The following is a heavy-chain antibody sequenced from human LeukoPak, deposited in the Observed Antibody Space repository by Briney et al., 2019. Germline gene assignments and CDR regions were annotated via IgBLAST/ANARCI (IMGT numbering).Heavy chain of an antibody. CDR1: GYTFTGYY. V-gene: IGHV1-2*02. CDR3: ARYSYCFGIFDY. CDR2: INPNSGGT. D-gene: IGHD5-18*01. J-gene: IGHJ4*02. Sequence: ASVKVSCKASGYTFTGYYMHWVRQAPGQGLEWMGWINPNSGGTNYAQKFQGRVTMTRDTSISTAYMELSRLRSDDTAVYYCARYSYCFGIFDYWGQGTLVTVSS.